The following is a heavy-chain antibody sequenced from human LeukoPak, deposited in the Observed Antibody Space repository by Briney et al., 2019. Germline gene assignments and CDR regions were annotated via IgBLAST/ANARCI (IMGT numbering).Heavy chain of an antibody. V-gene: IGHV4-59*01. J-gene: IGHJ5*02. CDR2: IYYSGNT. Sequence: SETLSLTCTVSGGSIRSYFWSWIRQPPGKGLEWIGYIYYSGNTNYNPSLKSRVTISVDTSKNQFSLKLSSVTAADTAVYFCARDNFDPWGQGTLVTVSS. CDR1: GGSIRSYF. CDR3: ARDNFDP.